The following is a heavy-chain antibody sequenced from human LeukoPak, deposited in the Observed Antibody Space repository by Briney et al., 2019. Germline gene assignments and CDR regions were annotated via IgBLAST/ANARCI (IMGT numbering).Heavy chain of an antibody. CDR1: GGSISSYY. CDR3: ARGLGITFGGVIAATDAFDI. D-gene: IGHD3-16*02. Sequence: PSETLSLTCTVSGGSISSYYWSWIRQPAGKGLEWIGRIYTSGSTNYNPSLKSRVTMSVDTSKNQFSLKPSSVTAADTAVYYCARGLGITFGGVIAATDAFDIWGQGTMVTVSS. V-gene: IGHV4-4*07. CDR2: IYTSGST. J-gene: IGHJ3*02.